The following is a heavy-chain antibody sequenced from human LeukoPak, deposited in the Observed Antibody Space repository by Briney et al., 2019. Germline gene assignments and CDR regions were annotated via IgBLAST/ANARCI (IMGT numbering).Heavy chain of an antibody. CDR1: GGSFTTYY. Sequence: SETLSLTCIVSGGSFTTYYWSWIRQPPGKGLEWIGYIFYSGTTNYNPSLESRVTMSVDTSKNQFSLRLSSVTAADTAVYYCARGYWFYFDYWGQGTLVTVSS. D-gene: IGHD2-8*02. J-gene: IGHJ4*02. CDR3: ARGYWFYFDY. V-gene: IGHV4-59*01. CDR2: IFYSGTT.